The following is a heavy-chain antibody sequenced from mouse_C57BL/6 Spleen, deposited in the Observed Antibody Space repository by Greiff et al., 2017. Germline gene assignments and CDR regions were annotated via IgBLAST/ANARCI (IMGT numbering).Heavy chain of an antibody. J-gene: IGHJ4*01. CDR3: VGYAMDY. CDR1: GYAFSSSW. CDR2: IYPGDGDT. V-gene: IGHV1-82*01. Sequence: QVQLQQSGPELVKPGASVKISCKASGYAFSSSWMNWVKQRPGKGLEWIGRIYPGDGDTNYNGKFKGKATLTADKSSSTAYMQLSSLTSEDYAVYFCVGYAMDYWGQGTSVTVSS.